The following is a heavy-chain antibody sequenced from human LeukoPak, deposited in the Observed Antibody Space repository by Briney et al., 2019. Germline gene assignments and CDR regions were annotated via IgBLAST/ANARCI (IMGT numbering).Heavy chain of an antibody. Sequence: GGTLRLSCAASGFTFSSYGMSWVRQAPGKGLEWVSAISGSGGSTYYADSVKGRFTISRDNSKNTLYLQMNSLRAEDTAVYYCAKEGILTYNHVQDYWGQGTLVTVSS. CDR3: AKEGILTYNHVQDY. D-gene: IGHD3-9*01. CDR2: ISGSGGST. V-gene: IGHV3-23*01. J-gene: IGHJ4*02. CDR1: GFTFSSYG.